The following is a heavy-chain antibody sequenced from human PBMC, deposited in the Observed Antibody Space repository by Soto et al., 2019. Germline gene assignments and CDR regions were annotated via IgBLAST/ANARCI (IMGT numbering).Heavy chain of an antibody. J-gene: IGHJ6*02. CDR3: AKDTGXXXMDV. CDR1: GFTFSSYA. V-gene: IGHV3-23*01. CDR2: ISGSGGST. Sequence: GSLRLSCAASGFTFSSYAGSWVRQAPGKGLEWVSAISGSGGSTYYAXSVKGRFTISRDNSKNTLYLQMNSLRAEDXXXXYCAKDTGXXXMDVWGQGTTVTXS.